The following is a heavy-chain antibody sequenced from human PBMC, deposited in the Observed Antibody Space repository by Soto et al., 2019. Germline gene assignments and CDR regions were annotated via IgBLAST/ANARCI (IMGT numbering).Heavy chain of an antibody. V-gene: IGHV4-30-2*01. CDR1: GGSISSGGYS. Sequence: QLQLQESGSGLVKPSQTLSLTCAVSGGSISSGGYSWSWIRQPPGKGLEWIGYIYYSGSTYYNPSLKSRVTISVDRSKNQFSLKLSSVTAADTAVYYCARATYSSSWYYFDYWGQGTLVTVSS. CDR3: ARATYSSSWYYFDY. D-gene: IGHD6-13*01. CDR2: IYYSGST. J-gene: IGHJ4*02.